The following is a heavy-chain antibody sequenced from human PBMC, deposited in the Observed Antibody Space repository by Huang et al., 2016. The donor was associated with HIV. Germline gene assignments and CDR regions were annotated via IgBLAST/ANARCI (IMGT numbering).Heavy chain of an antibody. CDR2: IYHSGSN. Sequence: HLQLQESGPGLVKPSETLSLTCTVSGGSISSSSYYWGWLRQHPGKGLEWIGRIYHSGSNYHNPSLKSRVTISVYTSKNQFSLKLSSVTAVDTAVYYCARHVTPYDYDSSGYYHYYFDYWGQGTLVTVSS. CDR3: ARHVTPYDYDSSGYYHYYFDY. CDR1: GGSISSSSYY. D-gene: IGHD3-22*01. V-gene: IGHV4-39*01. J-gene: IGHJ4*02.